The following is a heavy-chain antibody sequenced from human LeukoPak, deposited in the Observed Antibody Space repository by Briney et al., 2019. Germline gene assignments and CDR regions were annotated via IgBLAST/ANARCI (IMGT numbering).Heavy chain of an antibody. J-gene: IGHJ5*02. CDR2: IRYDGSNK. CDR1: GFTFSSYW. CDR3: ARDAYYYDSSGHAFDP. D-gene: IGHD3-22*01. Sequence: GGSLRLSCAASGFTFSSYWMNWVRQAPGKGLEWVAVIRYDGSNKYYADSVKGRFTMSRDDSKNTLYLQMNSLRAEDTAVYYCARDAYYYDSSGHAFDPWGQGTLVTVSS. V-gene: IGHV3-33*08.